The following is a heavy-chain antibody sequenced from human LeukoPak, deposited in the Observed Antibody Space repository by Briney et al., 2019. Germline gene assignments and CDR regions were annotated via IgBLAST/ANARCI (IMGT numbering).Heavy chain of an antibody. Sequence: GGPLRLSCVASGFTFSYSWMIWVRQAPGKGLEWVANINQPGSQKYHVDSVKGRFTISRDNARNSLFLQMNSLTADDTAVYYCARGLGKGSSDYWGQGTLVTVSS. CDR1: GFTFSYSW. D-gene: IGHD6-6*01. CDR2: INQPGSQK. J-gene: IGHJ4*02. V-gene: IGHV3-7*03. CDR3: ARGLGKGSSDY.